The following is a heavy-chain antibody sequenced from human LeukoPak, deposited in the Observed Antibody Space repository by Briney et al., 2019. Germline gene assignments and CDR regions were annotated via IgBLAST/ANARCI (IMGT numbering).Heavy chain of an antibody. CDR2: IHPNTGST. D-gene: IGHD6-19*01. CDR3: ARAPLYTSGWYYFNS. Sequence: GASVKVSRKASGDTFTGYYVHWVRQAPGQGLEWMGRIHPNTGSTHYAEKFEGRATMTRDTSITTAYMELTRLRSDDTAVYYCARAPLYTSGWYYFNSWGQGTLVTVSS. J-gene: IGHJ4*02. CDR1: GDTFTGYY. V-gene: IGHV1-2*06.